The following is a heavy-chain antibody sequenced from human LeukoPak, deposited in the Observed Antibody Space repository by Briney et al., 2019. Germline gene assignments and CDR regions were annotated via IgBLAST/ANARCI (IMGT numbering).Heavy chain of an antibody. CDR2: IIPILGIA. CDR3: ARHDYSRQGAFDY. J-gene: IGHJ4*02. D-gene: IGHD4-11*01. Sequence: GASVKVSCKASGGTFSSYTISWVRQAPGQGLEWMGRIIPILGIANYAQKFQGRVTITADKSTSTAYMELSSLRSEDTAVYYCARHDYSRQGAFDYWGQGTLVTVSS. V-gene: IGHV1-69*02. CDR1: GGTFSSYT.